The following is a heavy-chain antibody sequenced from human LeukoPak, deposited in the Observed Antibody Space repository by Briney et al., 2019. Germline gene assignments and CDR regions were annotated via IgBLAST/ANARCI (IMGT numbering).Heavy chain of an antibody. Sequence: GGSLRLSCAASGFSFNSYSMTWVRQAPGKGLECVSSISSSGAYIYYTDSVKGRFTISRDNAKNSLYLQMNSLRAEDTAVYYCARDRFGMATTNWFDPWGQGTLVTVSS. CDR2: ISSSGAYI. J-gene: IGHJ5*02. V-gene: IGHV3-21*04. CDR3: ARDRFGMATTNWFDP. D-gene: IGHD5-24*01. CDR1: GFSFNSYS.